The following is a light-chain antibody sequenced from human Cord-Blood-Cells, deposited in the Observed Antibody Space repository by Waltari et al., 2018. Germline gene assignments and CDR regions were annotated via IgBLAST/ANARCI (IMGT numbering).Light chain of an antibody. Sequence: QSALTQPASVSGSPGQSITIPCTGTSIDVGGYNYVPWYQQHPGKAPKLMIYDVSKRPSGVSIRFSGSKSGNTASLTISGLQAEDEADYYCSSYTSSSTLVFGGGTKLTVL. CDR2: DVS. CDR3: SSYTSSSTLV. J-gene: IGLJ2*01. V-gene: IGLV2-14*01. CDR1: SIDVGGYNY.